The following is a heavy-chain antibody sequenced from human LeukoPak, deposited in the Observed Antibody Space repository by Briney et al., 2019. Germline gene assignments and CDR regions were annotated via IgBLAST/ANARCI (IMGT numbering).Heavy chain of an antibody. J-gene: IGHJ5*02. CDR3: ARTVYYGDKDWFDP. Sequence: GGSLRLSCAASGFTVSSNYMSWIRQAPGKGLEWVSIIYSGGRTYYADSVKGRFTISRDNSNNTLYLQMNSLRAEDTAVYYCARTVYYGDKDWFDPWGQGTLVTVSS. D-gene: IGHD4-17*01. CDR2: IYSGGRT. CDR1: GFTVSSNY. V-gene: IGHV3-53*01.